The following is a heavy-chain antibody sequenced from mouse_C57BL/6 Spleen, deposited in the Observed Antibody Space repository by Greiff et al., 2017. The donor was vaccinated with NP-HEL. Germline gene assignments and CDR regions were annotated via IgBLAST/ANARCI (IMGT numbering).Heavy chain of an antibody. CDR1: GYAFSSSW. J-gene: IGHJ2*01. Sequence: QVQLQQSGPELVKPGASVKISCKASGYAFSSSWMNWVKQRPGKGLEWIGRIYPGDGDTNYNGKFKGKATLTADKSSSTAYMQLSSLTAEDSAVYFCAGGLRGGDYWGQGTTLTVSS. CDR3: AGGLRGGDY. CDR2: IYPGDGDT. V-gene: IGHV1-82*01. D-gene: IGHD2-2*01.